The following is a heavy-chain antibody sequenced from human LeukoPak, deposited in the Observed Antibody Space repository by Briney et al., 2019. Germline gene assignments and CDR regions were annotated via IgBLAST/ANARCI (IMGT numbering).Heavy chain of an antibody. V-gene: IGHV4-59*12. D-gene: IGHD3-10*01. CDR2: IYYSGST. Sequence: SETLSLTCTVSGGSISSYYWSWIRQPPGKGLEWIGYIYYSGSTNYNPSLKSRVTISVDTSKNQFSLKLSSVTAADTAVYYCAREMQWFGEYHEGFDPWGQGTLVTVSS. CDR1: GGSISSYY. CDR3: AREMQWFGEYHEGFDP. J-gene: IGHJ5*02.